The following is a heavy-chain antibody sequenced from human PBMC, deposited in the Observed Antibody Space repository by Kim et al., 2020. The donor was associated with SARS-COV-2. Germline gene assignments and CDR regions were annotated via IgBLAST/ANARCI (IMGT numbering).Heavy chain of an antibody. V-gene: IGHV3-23*01. Sequence: ADSAKGRFTMSRDNTKNTLYMRMNSPRAEDTAVYYCAISAYSYGLEVVDYWGQGTLVTVSS. D-gene: IGHD5-18*01. J-gene: IGHJ4*02. CDR3: AISAYSYGLEVVDY.